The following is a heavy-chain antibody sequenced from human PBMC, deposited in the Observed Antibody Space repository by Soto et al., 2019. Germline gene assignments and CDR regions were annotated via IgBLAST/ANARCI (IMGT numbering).Heavy chain of an antibody. D-gene: IGHD2-2*01. CDR2: VIPIFGTA. J-gene: IGHJ6*02. CDR3: ARHVPAAGYYYGMDV. Sequence: QVQLVQSGAEVKKPGSSVKVSCKASGGTFSSYAISGVRQAPGQGLEWMGGVIPIFGTANYAQKFQGRVKITAAESTSTDYMELSSLRSEDTAVYYCARHVPAAGYYYGMDVWGQGTTGTVSS. V-gene: IGHV1-69*12. CDR1: GGTFSSYA.